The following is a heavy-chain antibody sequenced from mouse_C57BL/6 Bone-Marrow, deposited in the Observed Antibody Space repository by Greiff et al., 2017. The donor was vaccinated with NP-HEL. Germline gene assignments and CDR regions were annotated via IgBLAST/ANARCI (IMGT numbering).Heavy chain of an antibody. CDR3: ARDHHYGSRQDYAMDY. J-gene: IGHJ4*01. CDR1: GFTFSSYA. V-gene: IGHV5-4*01. CDR2: ISDGGSYT. D-gene: IGHD1-1*01. Sequence: EVQLVESGGGLVKPGGSLKLSCAASGFTFSSYAMSWVRQTPEKRLEWVATISDGGSYTYYPDNVKGRFTISRDNAKNNLYLQMSHLKSEDTAMYYCARDHHYGSRQDYAMDYWGQGTSVTVSS.